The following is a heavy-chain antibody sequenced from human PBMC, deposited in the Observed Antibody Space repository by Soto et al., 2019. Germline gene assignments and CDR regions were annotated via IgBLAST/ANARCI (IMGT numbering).Heavy chain of an antibody. CDR1: GGSISDDAYY. J-gene: IGHJ4*02. CDR3: ARRGSSSWYGY. CDR2: IYYSGTS. V-gene: IGHV4-39*01. D-gene: IGHD6-13*01. Sequence: PSETLSLTCTVSGGSISDDAYYWVWIRQPPGKGLEWIGSIYYSGTSSYNPSLESRVTMSVDTSKKQFSLKLSSVTAADTAVYYCARRGSSSWYGYWGQGTLVTVSS.